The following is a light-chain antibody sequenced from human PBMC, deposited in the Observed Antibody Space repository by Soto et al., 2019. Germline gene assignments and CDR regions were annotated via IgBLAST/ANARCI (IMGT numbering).Light chain of an antibody. CDR1: QSISSY. CDR3: QQSYSTQDT. Sequence: DIQMTHSPSSLSASVGDRVTITCRSSQSISSYLNWYQQKPGKAPKLLIYAASSLQSGVPSRFSGSGSGTDFTLTISSLQPEDFATYYCQQSYSTQDTLGPGTKVDIK. V-gene: IGKV1-39*01. J-gene: IGKJ3*01. CDR2: AAS.